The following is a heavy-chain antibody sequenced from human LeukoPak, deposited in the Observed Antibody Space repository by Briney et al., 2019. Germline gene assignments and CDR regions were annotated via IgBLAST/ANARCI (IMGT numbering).Heavy chain of an antibody. CDR3: ARDNYYGMDV. Sequence: GGSLRLSCAVSGFPFSNYWMSWVRQAPGKGLEWVANIKQDGSDRHYVDSVKGRFTISRDNSKNTLYLQMNSLRAEDTAVYYCARDNYYGMDVWGQGTTVTVSS. CDR2: IKQDGSDR. J-gene: IGHJ6*02. V-gene: IGHV3-7*03. CDR1: GFPFSNYW.